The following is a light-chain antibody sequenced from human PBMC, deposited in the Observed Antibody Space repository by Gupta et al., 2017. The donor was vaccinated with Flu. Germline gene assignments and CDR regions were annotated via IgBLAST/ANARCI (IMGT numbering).Light chain of an antibody. CDR1: QSLLHSDGMSY. V-gene: IGKV2D-29*01. J-gene: IGKJ1*01. CDR2: EGS. CDR3: SQSLPFWT. Sequence: DIVMTQTPLSLSVTPGQPASISCKSSQSLLHSDGMSYFQWYLQKPAQPHQLIIYEGSKRCLGGTDRFSGSGEWKDFTLKSSRGEEEDGGVYYGSQSLPFWTFGQGTKVDIK.